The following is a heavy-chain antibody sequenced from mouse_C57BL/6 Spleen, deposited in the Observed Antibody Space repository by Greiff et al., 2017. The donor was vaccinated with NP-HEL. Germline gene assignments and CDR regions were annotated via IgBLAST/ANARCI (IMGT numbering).Heavy chain of an antibody. V-gene: IGHV3-6*01. CDR2: ISYDGSN. D-gene: IGHD1-2*01. Sequence: EVQLQESGPGLVKPSQSLSLTCSVTGYSITSGYYWNWIRQFPGNKLEWMGYISYDGSNNYNPSLKNRISITRDTSKNQFFLKLNSVTTEDTATYYCARDGYSAYWGQGTLVTVSA. J-gene: IGHJ3*01. CDR3: ARDGYSAY. CDR1: GYSITSGYY.